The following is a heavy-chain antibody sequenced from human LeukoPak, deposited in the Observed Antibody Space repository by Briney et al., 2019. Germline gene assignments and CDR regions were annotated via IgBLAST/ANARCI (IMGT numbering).Heavy chain of an antibody. J-gene: IGHJ4*02. CDR3: ASRITMVRGVREFDY. V-gene: IGHV4-59*08. CDR1: GGSISSYY. CDR2: IYYSGST. D-gene: IGHD3-10*01. Sequence: PSETLSLTCTVSGGSISSYYWSWIRQPPGKGLEWIGYIYYSGSTNYNPSLKSRVTISVDTSKNQFSLKLSSVTAADTAVYYCASRITMVRGVREFDYWGQGTLVTVSS.